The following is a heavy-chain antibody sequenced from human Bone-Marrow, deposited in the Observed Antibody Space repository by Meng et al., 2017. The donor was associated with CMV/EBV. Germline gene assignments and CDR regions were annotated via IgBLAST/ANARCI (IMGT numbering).Heavy chain of an antibody. V-gene: IGHV1-18*04. J-gene: IGHJ4*02. CDR3: ARQRGKNIVVVDHYFDY. D-gene: IGHD2/OR15-2a*01. CDR2: IIPIFGTA. CDR1: GYTFTSYY. Sequence: ASVKVSCKASGYTFTSYYMHWVRQAPGQGLEWMGGIIPIFGTANYAQKLQGRVTMTTDKSTSTAYMELRSIRSDEPAVYYCARQRGKNIVVVDHYFDYWGQGTLVTVSS.